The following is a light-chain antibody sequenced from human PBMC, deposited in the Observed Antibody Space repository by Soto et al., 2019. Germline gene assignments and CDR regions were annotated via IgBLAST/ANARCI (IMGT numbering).Light chain of an antibody. CDR1: QSISTS. Sequence: DIQMTQSPSTLSAFVGDRVTITCRASQSISTSLAWYQQKPGKAPKLLIYLASSLESGVPARFSGSGSATDFTLSISSLQPDDFATYYCLQYGSYSRTFGQGTKVDIK. CDR2: LAS. J-gene: IGKJ1*01. CDR3: LQYGSYSRT. V-gene: IGKV1-5*03.